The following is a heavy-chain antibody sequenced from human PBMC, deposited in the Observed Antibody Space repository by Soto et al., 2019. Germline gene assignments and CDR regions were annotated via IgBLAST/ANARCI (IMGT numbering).Heavy chain of an antibody. J-gene: IGHJ6*02. Sequence: GSLRLSCAASVFTFSSYAMSWVRQAPGKGLEWVSAISGSGGSTYYADSVKGRFTISRDNSKNTLYLQMNSLRAEDTAVYYCAKLTGTTSYYYGMDVWGQGTTVTVSS. D-gene: IGHD1-1*01. CDR3: AKLTGTTSYYYGMDV. CDR2: ISGSGGST. V-gene: IGHV3-23*01. CDR1: VFTFSSYA.